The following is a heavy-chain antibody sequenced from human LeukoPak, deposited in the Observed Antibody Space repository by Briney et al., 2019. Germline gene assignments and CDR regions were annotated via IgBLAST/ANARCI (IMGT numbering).Heavy chain of an antibody. J-gene: IGHJ6*02. Sequence: ASVKVSCKASGGTFSSYAISWVRQAPGQGLEWIGRIIPIFGIANYAQKFQGRVTITADKSTSTAYMELSSLRSEDTAVYYCARGSTSARGVYYYGMDVWGQGTTVTVSS. CDR1: GGTFSSYA. V-gene: IGHV1-69*04. CDR3: ARGSTSARGVYYYGMDV. D-gene: IGHD2-2*01. CDR2: IIPIFGIA.